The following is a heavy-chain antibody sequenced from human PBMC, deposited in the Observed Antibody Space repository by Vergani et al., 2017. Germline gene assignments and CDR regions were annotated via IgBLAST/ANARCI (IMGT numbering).Heavy chain of an antibody. D-gene: IGHD6-19*01. CDR2: INHSGST. CDR3: AREGTGSGWPFFDY. V-gene: IGHV4-34*01. CDR1: GGSFSGYY. J-gene: IGHJ4*02. Sequence: QVQLQQWGAGLLKPSETLSLTCAVYGGSFSGYYWSWIRQPPGKGLEWIGEINHSGSTNYNPSLKSRVTISVDTSKNQFSLKLSSVTAADTAVYYCAREGTGSGWPFFDYWGQGTLVTVSS.